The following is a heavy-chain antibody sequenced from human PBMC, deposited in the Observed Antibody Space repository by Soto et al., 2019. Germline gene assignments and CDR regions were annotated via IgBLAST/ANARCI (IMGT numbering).Heavy chain of an antibody. CDR1: GFTFSDYY. J-gene: IGHJ6*01. D-gene: IGHD3-16*01. V-gene: IGHV3-11*06. Sequence: QVQLVESGGGLVKPGGSLRVSCAASGFTFSDYYMTWIRQAPGKGLEWGAYISSRSRFIKDADSVKGRFIISRDNAKNSLSLQMNSLRVEDTAIYYCARVRSYGYGPGAMDVWGQGTRVTVSS. CDR3: ARVRSYGYGPGAMDV. CDR2: ISSRSRFI.